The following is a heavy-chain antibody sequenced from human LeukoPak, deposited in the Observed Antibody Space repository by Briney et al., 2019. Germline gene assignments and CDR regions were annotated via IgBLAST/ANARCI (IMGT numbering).Heavy chain of an antibody. Sequence: ASVKVSCKASGYTFTSYYMHWVRQAPGQGLEWRGIINPSGVSTSYAKKFQGRVTMTRDPSTSTVYMELSSLRSEDTAVYYCARASGPKGRKFDYWGLGTLVTVSS. V-gene: IGHV1-46*01. J-gene: IGHJ4*02. CDR2: INPSGVST. D-gene: IGHD1-14*01. CDR1: GYTFTSYY. CDR3: ARASGPKGRKFDY.